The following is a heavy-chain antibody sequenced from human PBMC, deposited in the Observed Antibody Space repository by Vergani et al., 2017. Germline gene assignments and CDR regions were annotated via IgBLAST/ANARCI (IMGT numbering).Heavy chain of an antibody. CDR3: ATDGMSPAEIEPKNAFHV. Sequence: QVQLQESGPRLVKPSETLSLICSVSGYSISSGYFWGWIRQSPGKGLEWLGTIYRTGRTHLSPSLKSRLTISVDTTKNQFSLRLTSATAAETAVYFCATDGMSPAEIEPKNAFHVWGQGTRVSV. CDR2: IYRTGRT. V-gene: IGHV4-38-2*02. D-gene: IGHD1-14*01. J-gene: IGHJ3*01. CDR1: GYSISSGYF.